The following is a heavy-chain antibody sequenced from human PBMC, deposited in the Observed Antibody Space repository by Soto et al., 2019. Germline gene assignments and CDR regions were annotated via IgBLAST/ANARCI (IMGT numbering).Heavy chain of an antibody. V-gene: IGHV3-33*01. CDR1: GFTFGSYG. Sequence: RLFCAASGFTFGSYGMHWVRQAPGKGLEWVAVIWYDGSNKYYAESVKGRFTISRDNSKNTLYLQMNSLRAEDTAVYYCARDSHVGSGWQLTADYWGQGTLVTVS. D-gene: IGHD6-19*01. CDR3: ARDSHVGSGWQLTADY. CDR2: IWYDGSNK. J-gene: IGHJ4*02.